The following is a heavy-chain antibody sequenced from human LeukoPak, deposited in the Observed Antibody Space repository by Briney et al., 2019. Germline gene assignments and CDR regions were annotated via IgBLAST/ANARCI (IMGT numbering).Heavy chain of an antibody. Sequence: GGSLRLSCVASGFPFSNYWMSWVRQAPGKGLEWVANIQKDGSEKHYVASVEGRFTISRDNAENSLFLQLNSLRVGDTAVYYCVRLWDSSGFFGYWGQGALVTVSS. V-gene: IGHV3-7*01. D-gene: IGHD3-22*01. CDR2: IQKDGSEK. CDR1: GFPFSNYW. CDR3: VRLWDSSGFFGY. J-gene: IGHJ4*02.